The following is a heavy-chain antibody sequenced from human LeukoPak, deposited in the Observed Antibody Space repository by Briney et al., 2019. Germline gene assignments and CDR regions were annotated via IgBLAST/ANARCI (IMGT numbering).Heavy chain of an antibody. J-gene: IGHJ4*02. CDR1: GYTFTTYW. V-gene: IGHV5-51*01. CDR3: ATVNPPYNWNDGPPFDY. CDR2: IYPGDSDT. D-gene: IGHD1-20*01. Sequence: GESLKISCNGFGYTFTTYWIAWVRQMPGKGLEWMGIIYPGDSDTRYSPSFQGQVTISADKSISTAYLQWSSLKASDTAMYYCATVNPPYNWNDGPPFDYWGQGTLVTVSS.